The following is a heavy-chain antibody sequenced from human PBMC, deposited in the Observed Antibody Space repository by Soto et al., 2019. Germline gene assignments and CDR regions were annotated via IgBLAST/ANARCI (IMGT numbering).Heavy chain of an antibody. D-gene: IGHD3-22*01. V-gene: IGHV1-69*04. CDR2: IIPILGIA. Sequence: SVTVSCKASGGTISSYTVSWVRQAPRQGLEWMGRIIPILGIAIYAQKFQGRVTMTEDTSTDTAYMELSSLRSEDTAVYYCATDFRYYYDSSGAGGDAFDIWGQGTMVTVSS. J-gene: IGHJ3*02. CDR3: ATDFRYYYDSSGAGGDAFDI. CDR1: GGTISSYT.